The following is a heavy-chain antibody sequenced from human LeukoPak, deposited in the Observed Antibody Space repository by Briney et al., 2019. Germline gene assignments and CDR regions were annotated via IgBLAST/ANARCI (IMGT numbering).Heavy chain of an antibody. CDR1: GFTFSSYA. Sequence: GGSLRLSCAASGFTFSSYAMSRVRQAPGKGLEWVSAISGSGGSTYYADSVKGRFTISRDNSKNTLYLQMNSLRAEDTAVYYCAKVGSRAPRGYYYGSGSQNYYFDYWGQGTLVTVSS. CDR2: ISGSGGST. J-gene: IGHJ4*02. D-gene: IGHD3-10*01. CDR3: AKVGSRAPRGYYYGSGSQNYYFDY. V-gene: IGHV3-23*01.